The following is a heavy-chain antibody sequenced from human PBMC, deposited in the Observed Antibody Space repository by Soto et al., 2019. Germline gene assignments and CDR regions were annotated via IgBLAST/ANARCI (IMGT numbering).Heavy chain of an antibody. D-gene: IGHD2-2*01. CDR1: GYTFTSYG. J-gene: IGHJ5*02. CDR2: ISAYNGNT. CDR3: ARDLSSVYQGGPNWFDP. V-gene: IGHV1-18*01. Sequence: ASVKVSCKASGYTFTSYGISWVRQAPGQGLEWMGWISAYNGNTNYAQKLQGRVTMTTDTSTSTAYMELRSLRSDDTAVYYCARDLSSVYQGGPNWFDPWGQGTLVTVSS.